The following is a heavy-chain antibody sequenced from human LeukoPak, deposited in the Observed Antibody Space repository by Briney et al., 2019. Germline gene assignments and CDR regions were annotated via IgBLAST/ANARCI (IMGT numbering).Heavy chain of an antibody. CDR2: ISSSGSTI. CDR3: ARDRADNGYNIDY. Sequence: GGSLRLSCAASGFTFSDYYMSWIRQAPGKGLEWVSYISSSGSTIYYADSVKGRFTISRDNAKNSLYPQMNSLRAEDTAVYYCARDRADNGYNIDYWGQGTLVTVSS. D-gene: IGHD5-24*01. V-gene: IGHV3-11*01. J-gene: IGHJ4*02. CDR1: GFTFSDYY.